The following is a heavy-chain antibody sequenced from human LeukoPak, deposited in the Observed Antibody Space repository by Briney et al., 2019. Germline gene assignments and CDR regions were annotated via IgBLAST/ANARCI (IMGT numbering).Heavy chain of an antibody. V-gene: IGHV4-59*08. CDR1: GGSISGYY. CDR2: VFSSGGT. Sequence: SETLSLTCTVSGGSISGYYWGWIRQPPGKGLEWIGYVFSSGGTNYNASLRSRLTISVDTSKNQFSLKLTSVTAADTAAYYCARRLKLSSSWAYFEYWGQGTPVTVSS. CDR3: ARRLKLSSSWAYFEY. J-gene: IGHJ4*02. D-gene: IGHD6-13*01.